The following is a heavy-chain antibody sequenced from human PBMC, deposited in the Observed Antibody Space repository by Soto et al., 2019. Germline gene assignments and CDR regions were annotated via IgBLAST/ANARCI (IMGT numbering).Heavy chain of an antibody. CDR1: GGSISSGGNY. J-gene: IGHJ6*02. D-gene: IGHD2-15*01. Sequence: QVQLQESGPGLVKPSQTLSLICTVSGGSISSGGNYWSWIRQHPGKGLEWIGYIYYSGSTYYNPSLKSRVTISVDTSSNQSSLKLSSVTAADTAVYYCARMVAAAKGHFYYYGMDVWGQGTTVTGSS. CDR3: ARMVAAAKGHFYYYGMDV. CDR2: IYYSGST. V-gene: IGHV4-31*03.